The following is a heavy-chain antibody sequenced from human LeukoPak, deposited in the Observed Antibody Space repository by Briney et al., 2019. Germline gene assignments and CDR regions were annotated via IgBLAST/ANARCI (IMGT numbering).Heavy chain of an antibody. D-gene: IGHD3/OR15-3a*01. J-gene: IGHJ4*02. CDR3: AKAWTDIDY. CDR1: GFPFSSYA. CDR2: ISGSGGST. V-gene: IGHV3-23*01. Sequence: GGSRRPSCEASGFPFSSYAMSWFRQAPGKGLEWVSAISGSGGSTYYADSVKGRFTISRDNSKNTLYLQMNSLRAEDTAVYYCAKAWTDIDYWGQGTLVTVSS.